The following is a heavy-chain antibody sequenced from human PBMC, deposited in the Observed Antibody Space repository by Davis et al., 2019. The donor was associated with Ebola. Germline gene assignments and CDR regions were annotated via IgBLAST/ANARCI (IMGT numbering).Heavy chain of an antibody. Sequence: MPSETLSLTCTVPGGSISSSSYYWGWIRQPPGKGLEWIGSIYYSGSTYYNPSLKSRVTISVDTSKNQFSLKLSSVTAADTAVYYCARRGSGYGDYYYFDYWGQGTLVTVSS. CDR2: IYYSGST. V-gene: IGHV4-39*01. CDR3: ARRGSGYGDYYYFDY. CDR1: GGSISSSSYY. J-gene: IGHJ4*02. D-gene: IGHD4-17*01.